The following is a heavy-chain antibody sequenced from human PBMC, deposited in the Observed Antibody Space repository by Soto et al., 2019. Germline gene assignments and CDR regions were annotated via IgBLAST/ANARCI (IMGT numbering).Heavy chain of an antibody. CDR3: ASSAGLGSDFDY. J-gene: IGHJ4*02. V-gene: IGHV3-21*01. CDR2: ISSSSSYI. CDR1: GFTFSSYS. Sequence: EVQLVESGGGLVKPGGSLRLSCAASGFTFSSYSMNWVRQAPGKGLEWVSSISSSSSYIYYADSVKGRFTISRDNAKNSLYLQMNSLRAEDTAVYYCASSAGLGSDFDYWGQGTLVTVSS. D-gene: IGHD7-27*01.